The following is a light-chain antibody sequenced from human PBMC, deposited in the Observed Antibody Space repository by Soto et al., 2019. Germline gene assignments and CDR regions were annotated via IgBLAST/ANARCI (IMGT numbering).Light chain of an antibody. CDR2: EVF. Sequence: QSALTQPASVSGSPGQSITISCTGTSSDIGAYDYVSWYQQHPGKVPKVIIYEVFNRPSGVSNRFSGSKSGTTASLTISGLQAEDEADYYCSAYVDNSSLVFGTGTKLTVL. V-gene: IGLV2-14*03. J-gene: IGLJ1*01. CDR1: SSDIGAYDY. CDR3: SAYVDNSSLV.